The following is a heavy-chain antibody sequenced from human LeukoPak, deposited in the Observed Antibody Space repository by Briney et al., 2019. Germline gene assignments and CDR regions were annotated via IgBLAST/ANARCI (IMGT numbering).Heavy chain of an antibody. J-gene: IGHJ5*02. CDR3: ARTYYYHSGRADP. D-gene: IGHD3-10*01. CDR2: IYYSGNT. V-gene: IGHV4-39*01. CDR1: GGSISSSSYF. Sequence: SETLSLTCTVSGGSISSSSYFWGWIRQPPGKGLEWIGSIYYSGNTYYNPSLKSRVTISVDTSKNQFSLKLSSVTAADTAVYYCARTYYYHSGRADPWGQGTLVTVSS.